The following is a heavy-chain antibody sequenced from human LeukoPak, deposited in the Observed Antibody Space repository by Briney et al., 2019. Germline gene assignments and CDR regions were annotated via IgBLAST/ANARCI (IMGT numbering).Heavy chain of an antibody. CDR1: GFTFSSYA. V-gene: IGHV3-23*01. J-gene: IGHJ5*02. D-gene: IGHD2-15*01. CDR3: ARDLVRFGGWFDH. Sequence: GGSLRLSCAASGFTFSSYAMSWVRQAPGKGLEWVSAIGGGGNGFTTYYGEFMKGRFTISRDNSKNTLYLQMNSLRAEDTAVYYCARDLVRFGGWFDHWGQGTLVTVSS. CDR2: IGGGGNGFTT.